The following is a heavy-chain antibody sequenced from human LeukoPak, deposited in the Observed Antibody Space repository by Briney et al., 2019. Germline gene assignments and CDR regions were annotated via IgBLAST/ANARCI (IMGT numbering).Heavy chain of an antibody. J-gene: IGHJ4*02. CDR2: IYPGDSDT. CDR1: GYSFTTYW. D-gene: IGHD3-22*01. CDR3: ARQFRDSSGYYSYYFDY. Sequence: GESLKISCKGSGYSFTTYWIGWVRQMPGKGLEWMGIIYPGDSDTRYSPSFQGQVTISADKSISTAYLQWSSLKASDTAMYYCARQFRDSSGYYSYYFDYWGQGTLVTVSS. V-gene: IGHV5-51*01.